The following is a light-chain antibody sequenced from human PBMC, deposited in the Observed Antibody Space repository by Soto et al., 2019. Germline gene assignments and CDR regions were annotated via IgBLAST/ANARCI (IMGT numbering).Light chain of an antibody. V-gene: IGKV3-15*01. Sequence: EALMTQSPVTLSVVPGQRVTLSCGASQSVSSSLAWYQQKPGKAPRLLIYGASTRATGVPDRFSGSGSGTDFTLTISSLQPEDFATYYCQQSYSTPRTFGQGTRVDIK. CDR2: GAS. J-gene: IGKJ1*01. CDR1: QSVSSS. CDR3: QQSYSTPRT.